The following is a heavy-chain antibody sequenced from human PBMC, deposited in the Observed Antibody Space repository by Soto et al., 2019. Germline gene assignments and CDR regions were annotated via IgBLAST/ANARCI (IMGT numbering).Heavy chain of an antibody. Sequence: QGQLVQSGADVKKPGSSVKVSCKTSGGSFGSSAISWVRQAPAQGLEWMGEIIPVFDKANYAQNFQGRLTITADELTGTVFMELSSLRSEDTAVYFCAGLRRDWGEAFDLWGLGIFVTVSS. V-gene: IGHV1-69*01. CDR2: IIPVFDKA. CDR3: AGLRRDWGEAFDL. D-gene: IGHD3-16*01. CDR1: GGSFGSSA. J-gene: IGHJ3*01.